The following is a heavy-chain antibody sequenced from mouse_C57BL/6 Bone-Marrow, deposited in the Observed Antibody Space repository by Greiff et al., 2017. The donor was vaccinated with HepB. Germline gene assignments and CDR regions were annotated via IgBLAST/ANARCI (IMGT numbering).Heavy chain of an antibody. D-gene: IGHD2-4*01. CDR1: GFTFSDYG. CDR3: ARPRAYYDYDYAMDY. Sequence: EVQLVESGGGLVQPGGSLKLSCAASGFTFSDYGMAWVRQAPRKGPEWVAFLSNLAYSTYYADTVTGRFTISRENAKNNLYLEMSSRRSEDTAMYYCARPRAYYDYDYAMDYWGQGTSVTVSS. V-gene: IGHV5-15*01. J-gene: IGHJ4*01. CDR2: LSNLAYST.